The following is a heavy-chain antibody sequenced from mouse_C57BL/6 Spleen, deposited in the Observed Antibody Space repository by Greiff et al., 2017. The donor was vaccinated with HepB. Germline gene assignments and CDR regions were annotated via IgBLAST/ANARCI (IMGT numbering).Heavy chain of an antibody. CDR1: GFTFSDYG. Sequence: DVHLVESGGGLVKPGGSLKLSCAASGFTFSDYGMHWVRQAPEKGLEWVAYISSGSSTIYYADTVKGRFTISRENAKNTLFLQMTSLRSEDTAMYYCARSLYYLDYWGQGTTLTVSS. D-gene: IGHD2-1*01. V-gene: IGHV5-17*01. J-gene: IGHJ2*01. CDR3: ARSLYYLDY. CDR2: ISSGSSTI.